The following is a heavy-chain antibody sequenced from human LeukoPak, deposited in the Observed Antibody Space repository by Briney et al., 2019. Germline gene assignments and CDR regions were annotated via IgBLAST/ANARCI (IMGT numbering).Heavy chain of an antibody. D-gene: IGHD6-13*01. CDR1: GFTFSNYA. J-gene: IGHJ4*02. CDR2: ISGPGTYT. CDR3: AKTRTESAAIPDDS. V-gene: IGHV3-23*01. Sequence: GGSLRLSCTASGFTFSNYAMTWVRQAPGKGLEWVSTISGPGTYTTYADSVKGRFTTSRDNSKNTLYLQMTSLRAEDTALYYCAKTRTESAAIPDDSWGQGTMVTVSS.